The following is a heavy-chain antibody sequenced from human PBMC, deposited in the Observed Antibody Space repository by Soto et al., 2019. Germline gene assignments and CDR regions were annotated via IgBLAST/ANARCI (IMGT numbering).Heavy chain of an antibody. V-gene: IGHV3-64*01. CDR1: GFTFSSYA. J-gene: IGHJ4*02. Sequence: GGSLRLSCAASGFTFSSYAMHWVRQAPGKGLEYVSAISSNGGSTYYANSVKGRFTISRDNSKNTLYLQMGSLRAEDMAVYYCARARHINANFDYWGQGTLVTVSS. CDR2: ISSNGGST. CDR3: ARARHINANFDY.